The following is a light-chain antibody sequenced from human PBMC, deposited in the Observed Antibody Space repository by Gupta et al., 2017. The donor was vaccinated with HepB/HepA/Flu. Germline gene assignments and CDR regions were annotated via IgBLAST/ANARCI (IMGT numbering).Light chain of an antibody. Sequence: DIQMTQSPSSLSASVGDRVTITCRASQNINANLNWYQQKLGKAPNLLIYGAASVQSGVPSRFSGGGCGTHFTLTISSLEPEDFATYYCQQTHFFLTFGGGTKVEI. CDR1: QNINAN. CDR3: QQTHFFLT. J-gene: IGKJ4*01. CDR2: GAA. V-gene: IGKV1-39*01.